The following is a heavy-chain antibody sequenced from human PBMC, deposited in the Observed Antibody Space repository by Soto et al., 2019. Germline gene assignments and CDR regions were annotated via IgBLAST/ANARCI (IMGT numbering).Heavy chain of an antibody. J-gene: IGHJ5*02. CDR3: ARYRSLDP. Sequence: GGSLRLSCAGSGFILRNYWMSWFRQAPGMWLQWVASIKEDGREKYYVDPEKGRFTISRKNAKISLFLQMNSLRAEDTAVYYCARYRSLDPWGQGILVT. V-gene: IGHV3-7*03. CDR1: GFILRNYW. D-gene: IGHD3-16*02. CDR2: IKEDGREK.